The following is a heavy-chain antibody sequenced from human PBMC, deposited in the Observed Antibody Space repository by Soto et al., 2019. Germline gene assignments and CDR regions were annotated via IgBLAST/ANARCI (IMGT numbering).Heavy chain of an antibody. CDR1: GGTFSSYA. D-gene: IGHD3-22*01. Sequence: SVRVSCKASGGTFSSYAISWVRQAPGQGLEWMGGIIPIFGTANYAQKFQGRVTITADESTSTAYMELSSLRSEDTAVYYCASPRGYYDSSGYYHGFDYWGQGTLVTVSS. CDR2: IIPIFGTA. CDR3: ASPRGYYDSSGYYHGFDY. V-gene: IGHV1-69*13. J-gene: IGHJ4*02.